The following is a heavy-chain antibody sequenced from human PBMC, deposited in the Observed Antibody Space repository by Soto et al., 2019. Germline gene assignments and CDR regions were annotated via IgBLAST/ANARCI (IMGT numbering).Heavy chain of an antibody. Sequence: QVQLQESGPGLVKPSQTLSLTCTVSGASISSGDYYWTWIRQPPGKGLEWIGSIYYSGSTYYNPSLKSRVTISLDTSNNPFSLKLSSVTAADTAVYYCARASYDSSTYYLDYWGQGTLVTVSS. CDR1: GASISSGDYY. V-gene: IGHV4-30-4*01. CDR3: ARASYDSSTYYLDY. J-gene: IGHJ4*02. CDR2: IYYSGST. D-gene: IGHD3-22*01.